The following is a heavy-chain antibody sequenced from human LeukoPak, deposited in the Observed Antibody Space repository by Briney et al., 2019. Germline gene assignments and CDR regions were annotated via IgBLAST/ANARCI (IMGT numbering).Heavy chain of an antibody. D-gene: IGHD3-9*01. Sequence: GGSLRLSCAASGFTFSSYSMNWVRQAPGKGLEWASSISSSSSYIYYADSVKGRFTISRDNAKNSLYLQMNSLRAEDTAVYYCARDYDSYYYYMDVWGKGTTVTISS. CDR2: ISSSSSYI. CDR3: ARDYDSYYYYMDV. CDR1: GFTFSSYS. J-gene: IGHJ6*03. V-gene: IGHV3-21*01.